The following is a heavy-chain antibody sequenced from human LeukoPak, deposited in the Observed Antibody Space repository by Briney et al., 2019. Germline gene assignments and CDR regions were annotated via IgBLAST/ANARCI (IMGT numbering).Heavy chain of an antibody. CDR1: GGSISSSSYY. V-gene: IGHV4-39*01. CDR2: IYYSGST. Sequence: PSETLSLTCTVSGGSISSSSYYWGWIRQPPGKGLEWIGSIYYSGSTYYNPSLKSRVTISVDTSKNQFSLKLTSVTAADTAVYYCAIPPTGYSSGWYVYWGQGTLVTVSS. J-gene: IGHJ4*02. CDR3: AIPPTGYSSGWYVY. D-gene: IGHD6-19*01.